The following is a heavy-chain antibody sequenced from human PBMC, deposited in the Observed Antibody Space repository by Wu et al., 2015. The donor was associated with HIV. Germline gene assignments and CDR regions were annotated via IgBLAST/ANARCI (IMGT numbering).Heavy chain of an antibody. J-gene: IGHJ4*02. D-gene: IGHD3-9*01. V-gene: IGHV1-69*05. CDR1: GGGFNSYA. CDR2: VIPVIGTP. Sequence: QVQLVQSGAEVKKPGSSVKVSCKTSGGGFNSYAISWVRQAPGQGLEWMGGVIPVIGTPNYAQKFQGRVTLTSDESTTTAYMEVNNLTSEDTAVYYCARGLRDILTGYYSAFEYWGRGSLVTVS. CDR3: ARGLRDILTGYYSAFEY.